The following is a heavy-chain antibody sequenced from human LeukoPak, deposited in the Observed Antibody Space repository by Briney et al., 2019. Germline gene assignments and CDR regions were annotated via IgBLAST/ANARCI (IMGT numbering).Heavy chain of an antibody. CDR1: GFTFSNYG. CDR2: ISYDDGSNK. CDR3: AKEQLTSGYSFLTDY. J-gene: IGHJ4*02. V-gene: IGHV3-30*18. Sequence: PGRSLRLSCAASGFTFSNYGMHWVRQAPGKGLEWVAVISYDDGSNKYYADSVKGRFTISRDNSKNTLYLQMNSLRAEDTAVYYCAKEQLTSGYSFLTDYWGQGTLVTVSS. D-gene: IGHD5-18*01.